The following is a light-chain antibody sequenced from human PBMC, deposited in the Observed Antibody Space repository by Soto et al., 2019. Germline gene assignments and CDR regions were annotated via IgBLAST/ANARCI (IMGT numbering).Light chain of an antibody. CDR3: SSYTSSSTLLYV. Sequence: QSALTQPASVSGSRGQSITISCTGTSSDVGGYNYVSWYQQHPGKAPKLMIYEVSNRPSGVSNRFSGSKSGNTASLTISGLQAEDEADYYGSSYTSSSTLLYVFGTGTKLTVL. CDR1: SSDVGGYNY. V-gene: IGLV2-14*01. J-gene: IGLJ1*01. CDR2: EVS.